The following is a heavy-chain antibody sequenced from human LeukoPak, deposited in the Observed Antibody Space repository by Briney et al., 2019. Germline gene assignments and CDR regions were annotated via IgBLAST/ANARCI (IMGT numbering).Heavy chain of an antibody. Sequence: ASVKVSCKASGYTFTSYDINWVRQATGQGLEWMGWMNPNNGNTGYAQKFQGRVTITRNTSISTAYMELSSLRSEDTAVYYCARGPHYDFWSGYYTTGYYMDVWGKGTTVTVSS. CDR1: GYTFTSYD. CDR3: ARGPHYDFWSGYYTTGYYMDV. CDR2: MNPNNGNT. V-gene: IGHV1-8*03. J-gene: IGHJ6*03. D-gene: IGHD3-3*01.